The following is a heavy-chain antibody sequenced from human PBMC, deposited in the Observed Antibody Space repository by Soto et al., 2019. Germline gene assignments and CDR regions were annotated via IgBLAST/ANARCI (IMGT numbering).Heavy chain of an antibody. CDR1: RDTVCIYV. D-gene: IGHD2-15*01. V-gene: IGHV1-69*01. Sequence: IASTSSRDTVCIYVVAVLRKTPGQGLEWMGGIIPIFGTANYAQKFQGRVTITADESTSTAYMELSSLRSEDTAVYYCAGCSGGSCYSNWCDRWGQGTLVIVSS. CDR3: AGCSGGSCYSNWCDR. J-gene: IGHJ5*02. CDR2: IIPIFGTA.